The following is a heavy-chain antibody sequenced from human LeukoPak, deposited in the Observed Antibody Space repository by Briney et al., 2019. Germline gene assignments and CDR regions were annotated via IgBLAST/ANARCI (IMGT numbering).Heavy chain of an antibody. Sequence: ASVKVSCKASGYTFTSYDINWVRQATGQGLEWMGWMNPNSGNTGYAQKFQGRVTMTRNTSISTAYMELRSLRSDDTAVYYCASIEMATSSDYYFDYWGQGTLVTVSS. D-gene: IGHD5-24*01. J-gene: IGHJ4*02. CDR3: ASIEMATSSDYYFDY. CDR1: GYTFTSYD. V-gene: IGHV1-8*01. CDR2: MNPNSGNT.